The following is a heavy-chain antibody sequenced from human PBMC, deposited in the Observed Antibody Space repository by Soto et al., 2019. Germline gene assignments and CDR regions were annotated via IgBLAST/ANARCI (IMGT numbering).Heavy chain of an antibody. CDR2: IYYSGST. Sequence: TLSLTCTVSGGSISSSSYYWGWIRQPPGKGLEWIGSIYYSGSTYYNPSLKSRVTISVDTSKNQFSLKLSSVTAADTAVYYCARLFIGYYYDSSGYPDYWGQGTLVTVSS. CDR3: ARLFIGYYYDSSGYPDY. V-gene: IGHV4-39*01. D-gene: IGHD3-22*01. CDR1: GGSISSSSYY. J-gene: IGHJ4*02.